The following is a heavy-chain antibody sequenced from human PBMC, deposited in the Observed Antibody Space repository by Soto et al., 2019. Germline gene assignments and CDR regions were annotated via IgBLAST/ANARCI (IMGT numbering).Heavy chain of an antibody. D-gene: IGHD3-10*01. CDR3: ARGLLGNY. V-gene: IGHV4-34*01. CDR2: INHSGST. CDR1: GGSFSGYY. Sequence: SETLSLTCAVYGGSFSGYYWSWIRQPPGKGLEWIGEINHSGSTNYNPSLKSRVTISVDTSKNQFSLKLSSVTAADTAVYYCARGLLGNYWGQGTLVTVSS. J-gene: IGHJ4*02.